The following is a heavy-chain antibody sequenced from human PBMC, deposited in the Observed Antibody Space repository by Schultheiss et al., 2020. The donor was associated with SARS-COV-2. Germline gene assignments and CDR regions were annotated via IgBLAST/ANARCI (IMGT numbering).Heavy chain of an antibody. D-gene: IGHD4-17*01. Sequence: SETLSLTCTVSGGSITNTGYFWGWIRRPPGKGLEWIGTVSYRGDTYYNPSLRSRVTTSVDTSKNQFSLNLSSVTAADTAVYYCASVYGDYFAEYFQHWGQGTLVTVSS. V-gene: IGHV4-39*01. CDR2: VSYRGDT. CDR1: GGSITNTGYF. CDR3: ASVYGDYFAEYFQH. J-gene: IGHJ1*01.